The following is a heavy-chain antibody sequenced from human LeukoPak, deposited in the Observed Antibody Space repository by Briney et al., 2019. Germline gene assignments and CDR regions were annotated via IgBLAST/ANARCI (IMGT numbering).Heavy chain of an antibody. CDR2: IYSGDSDT. J-gene: IGHJ4*02. CDR1: GKRVTTPW. Sequence: GGPLKIPFKGVGKRVTTPWDGWGGRWPRKGLGGMGIIYSGDSDTKYSPSFQGQVTISADKSISTAYLQWSSLKASDTAMYYCARTLTAHNQVDYWGQGTLVTVSS. D-gene: IGHD3-16*01. CDR3: ARTLTAHNQVDY. V-gene: IGHV5-51*01.